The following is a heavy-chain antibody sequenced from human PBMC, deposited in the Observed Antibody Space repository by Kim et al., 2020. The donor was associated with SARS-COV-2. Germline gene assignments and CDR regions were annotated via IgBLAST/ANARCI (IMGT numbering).Heavy chain of an antibody. CDR3: ARRPTYPNRGAYGMDV. V-gene: IGHV3-33*05. CDR2: ISYDGSNK. Sequence: GGSLRLSCAASGFTFSSYGMHWVRQAPGKGLEWVAVISYDGSNKYYADSVKGRFTISRDNSKNTLYLQMNSLRAEDTAVYYCARRPTYPNRGAYGMDVWGQGTTVAVSS. D-gene: IGHD3-10*01. J-gene: IGHJ6*02. CDR1: GFTFSSYG.